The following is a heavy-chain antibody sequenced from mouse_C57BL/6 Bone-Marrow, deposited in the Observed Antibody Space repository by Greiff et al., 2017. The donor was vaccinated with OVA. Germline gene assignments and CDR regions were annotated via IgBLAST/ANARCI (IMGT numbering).Heavy chain of an antibody. CDR3: ARPMRVIAAVVGV. D-gene: IGHD1-1*01. CDR2: ISGGGGNT. J-gene: IGHJ4*01. Sequence: EVQLQESGGGLVKPGGSLKLSCAASGFTFSSYTMSWVRQTPEKRLEWVATISGGGGNTYYPDSVKGRVTISRENATNTLYLQLSSLRSEDSALYYCARPMRVIAAVVGVWGQGTSVTVSS. V-gene: IGHV5-9*01. CDR1: GFTFSSYT.